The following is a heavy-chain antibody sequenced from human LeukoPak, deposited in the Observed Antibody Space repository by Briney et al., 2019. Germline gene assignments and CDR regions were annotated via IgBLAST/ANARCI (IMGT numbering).Heavy chain of an antibody. V-gene: IGHV4-39*07. D-gene: IGHD5-24*01. J-gene: IGHJ4*02. CDR2: INHSGST. Sequence: SGPTLVNPTQTLTLTCTFSGFSLSTSGMCVSWIRQPPGKGLEWIGEINHSGSTNYNPSLKSRVTISVDTSKNQFSLKVTSVTAADTAVYYCARGRFLRWLQPYYFDCWGQGTLVTVSS. CDR1: GFSLSTSGM. CDR3: ARGRFLRWLQPYYFDC.